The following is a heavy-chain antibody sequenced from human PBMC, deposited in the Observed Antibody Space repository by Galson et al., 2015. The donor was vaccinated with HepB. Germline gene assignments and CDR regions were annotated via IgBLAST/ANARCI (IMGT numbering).Heavy chain of an antibody. Sequence: SLRLSCAASGFIVKSSYMSWVRQAPGKGLQWVSTIYSGGHGYYTDSVKGRFSISRDTNKNTIFLQMNNLGADDKAVYYCASPFCIDSNCYPLWHWGQGTLVTVSS. CDR2: IYSGGHG. V-gene: IGHV3-53*01. CDR1: GFIVKSSY. D-gene: IGHD2-21*01. J-gene: IGHJ4*02. CDR3: ASPFCIDSNCYPLWH.